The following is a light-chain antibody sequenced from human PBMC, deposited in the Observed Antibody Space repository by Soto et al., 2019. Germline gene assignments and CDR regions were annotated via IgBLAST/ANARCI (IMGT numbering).Light chain of an antibody. CDR3: MQGTHWPPWT. J-gene: IGKJ1*01. Sequence: DVMMTQSPLSLAVTLGQPAIISCRSSQSLVHSNGNTFLHWFQQRPGQSPRRLIYRVSNRESGVPDRFSGSGSGTDFTLKISRVEAEDVGVYYCMQGTHWPPWTFGQGTKVEIK. CDR2: RVS. V-gene: IGKV2-30*02. CDR1: QSLVHSNGNTF.